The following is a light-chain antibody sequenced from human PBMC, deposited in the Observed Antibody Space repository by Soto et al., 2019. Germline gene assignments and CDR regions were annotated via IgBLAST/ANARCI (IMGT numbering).Light chain of an antibody. Sequence: IPMTKSPSTWSTNVGDTVPVTCRASQSTSSWLAWYQQKPGKAPKLLIYDASSLQSGVPSRFSGSGSGTEFTLTISSLQPDDFAPYYCQQDKTHLGTFGPGTKVDI. J-gene: IGKJ1*01. V-gene: IGKV1-5*01. CDR1: QSTSSW. CDR3: QQDKTHLGT. CDR2: DAS.